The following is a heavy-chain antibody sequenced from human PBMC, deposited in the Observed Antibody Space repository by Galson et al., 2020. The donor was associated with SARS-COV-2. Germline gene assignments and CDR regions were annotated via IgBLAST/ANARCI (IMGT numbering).Heavy chain of an antibody. CDR2: ISYDGSNK. CDR3: ARDGGGYMYV. V-gene: IGHV3-30-3*01. CDR1: GFTFSSYA. Sequence: GESLKISCAASGFTFSSYAMHWVRQAPGKGLEWVAVISYDGSNKYYADSVKGRFTISRDNSKNKLYLQMNSLRAEDTGVYYCARDGGGYMYVLGQGTTGTGSS. D-gene: IGHD3-16*01. J-gene: IGHJ6*02.